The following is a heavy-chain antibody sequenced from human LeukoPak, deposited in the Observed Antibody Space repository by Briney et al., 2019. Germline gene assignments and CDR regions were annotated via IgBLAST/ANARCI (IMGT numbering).Heavy chain of an antibody. Sequence: GGSLRLSCAASGFTFSDYYMSWVRQAPGKGLEWVSVIYSGGSTYYTDSVKGRFTISRDNSKNTLYLQMNSLRPEDTAVYYCARGGYSSGWFHGFDIWGQGTMVTVSS. V-gene: IGHV3-66*02. CDR2: IYSGGST. D-gene: IGHD6-19*01. J-gene: IGHJ3*02. CDR1: GFTFSDYY. CDR3: ARGGYSSGWFHGFDI.